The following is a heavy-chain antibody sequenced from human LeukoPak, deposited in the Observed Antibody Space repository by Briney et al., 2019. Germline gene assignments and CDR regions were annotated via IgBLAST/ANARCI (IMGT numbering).Heavy chain of an antibody. Sequence: GGSLRLSCAASGFTFSNAWMNWVRQAPGKGLEWVSYISSGGSTIYYADSVKGRFTISRDNGKNSLYLQMNSLRAEDTALYYCARLRMYYYDSSGSLYFDYWGQGTLVTVSS. CDR2: ISSGGSTI. J-gene: IGHJ4*02. V-gene: IGHV3-48*01. D-gene: IGHD3-22*01. CDR1: GFTFSNAW. CDR3: ARLRMYYYDSSGSLYFDY.